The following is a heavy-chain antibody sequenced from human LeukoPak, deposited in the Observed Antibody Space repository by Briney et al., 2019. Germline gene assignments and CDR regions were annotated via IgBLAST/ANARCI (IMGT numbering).Heavy chain of an antibody. CDR2: ISWNSGSI. CDR3: ARGYGSSWIQYYFDY. Sequence: GGSLRLSCAASGFTFSSYEMNWVRQAPGKGLEWVSGISWNSGSIGYADSVKGRFTISRDNAKNSLYLQMNSLRAEDMALYYCARGYGSSWIQYYFDYWGQGTLVTVSS. D-gene: IGHD6-13*01. CDR1: GFTFSSYE. V-gene: IGHV3-9*03. J-gene: IGHJ4*02.